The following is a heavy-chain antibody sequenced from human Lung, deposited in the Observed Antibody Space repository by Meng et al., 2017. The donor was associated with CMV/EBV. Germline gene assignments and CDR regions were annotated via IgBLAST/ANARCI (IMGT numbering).Heavy chain of an antibody. D-gene: IGHD1-7*01. J-gene: IGHJ5*01. V-gene: IGHV4-34*01. CDR1: GGSFSGSY. CDR2: IDGTGRT. Sequence: SETLSLTXAVYGGSFSGSYWHWIRQPPGMGLEWIGEIDGTGRTKYSPSLNSRVTILLDTSKKQFSLELSSVTAADTAVYYCARLTGTVYVHWFDSWGQGTRVTVSS. CDR3: ARLTGTVYVHWFDS.